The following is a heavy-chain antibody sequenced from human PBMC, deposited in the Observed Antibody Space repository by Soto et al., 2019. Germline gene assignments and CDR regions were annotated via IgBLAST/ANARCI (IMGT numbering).Heavy chain of an antibody. J-gene: IGHJ4*02. D-gene: IGHD3-16*02. CDR3: ARGASSYDY. CDR1: GYTFTTAD. Sequence: QVQLVQSGAEVKKPEASVKVSCKASGYTFTTADINWVRQTTGQGLEWMGWINPKNDNTGYAEKFQGRVTMTQDTSISTAYLELSSLRSDDTAVYYCARGASSYDYWGQGTLVTVSS. CDR2: INPKNDNT. V-gene: IGHV1-8*01.